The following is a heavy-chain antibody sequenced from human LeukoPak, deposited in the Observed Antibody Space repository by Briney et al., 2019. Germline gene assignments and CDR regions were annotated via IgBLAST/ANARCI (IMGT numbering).Heavy chain of an antibody. CDR3: ARKREGPTTGIDY. V-gene: IGHV4-39*07. J-gene: IGHJ4*02. CDR1: Y. D-gene: IGHD1-26*01. CDR2: IYSSGST. Sequence: YRGWTYHSQRKGLGGIGNIYSSGSTYYNPSLKSRVTISIDTSENQFSLKLTSVTAADTAVYYCARKREGPTTGIDYWGQGTLVTVSS.